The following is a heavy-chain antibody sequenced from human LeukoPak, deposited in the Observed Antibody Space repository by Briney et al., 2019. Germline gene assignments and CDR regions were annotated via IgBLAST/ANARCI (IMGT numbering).Heavy chain of an antibody. V-gene: IGHV7-4-1*02. CDR1: GYTFTSYA. CDR2: INTNTGNP. J-gene: IGHJ6*03. Sequence: GASVKVSCKASGYTFTSYAMNWVRQAPGQGLEWMGWINTNTGNPTYAQGFTGRFVFSLDTSVSTAYLQISSLKAEDTAVYYCARASPFSLSTYYYGSGSDGGYYYYYYMDVWGKGTTVTVSS. CDR3: ARASPFSLSTYYYGSGSDGGYYYYYYMDV. D-gene: IGHD3-10*01.